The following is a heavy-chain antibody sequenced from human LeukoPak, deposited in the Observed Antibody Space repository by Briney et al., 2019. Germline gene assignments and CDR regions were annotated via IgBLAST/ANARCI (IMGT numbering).Heavy chain of an antibody. CDR3: ARDRLQLQS. Sequence: SETLSLTCTVSGGSISSFYWSWIRQPPGKGLEWIGYIYYSGSTNYNPSLKSRVTISVDTSKNQFSLKLSSVTAADTAVYYCARDRLQLQSWGQGTLVTVSS. CDR2: IYYSGST. J-gene: IGHJ5*02. CDR1: GGSISSFY. D-gene: IGHD1-1*01. V-gene: IGHV4-59*01.